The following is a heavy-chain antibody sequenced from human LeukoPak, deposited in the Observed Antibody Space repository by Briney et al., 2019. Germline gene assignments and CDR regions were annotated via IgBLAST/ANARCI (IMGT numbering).Heavy chain of an antibody. CDR2: IVVGSGNT. D-gene: IGHD3-22*01. CDR3: AAVHTYYYDSSGYLSDY. J-gene: IGHJ4*02. V-gene: IGHV1-58*02. Sequence: TSVKVSCMASGFTFTSSAMQWVRQARGQRLEWIGWIVVGSGNTNYAQKFQERVTITRDMSTSTAYMELSSLRSEDTAVYYCAAVHTYYYDSSGYLSDYWGQGTLVTVSS. CDR1: GFTFTSSA.